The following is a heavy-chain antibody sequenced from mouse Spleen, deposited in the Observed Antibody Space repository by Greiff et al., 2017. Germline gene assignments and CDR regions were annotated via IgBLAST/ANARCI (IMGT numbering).Heavy chain of an antibody. J-gene: IGHJ2*01. Sequence: QVQLQQPGAELVKPGASVKLSCKASGYTFTSYWMHWVKQRPGQGLEWIGMIHPNSGSTNYNEKFKSKATLTVDKSSSTAYMQLSSLTSEDFAVYYCARDGSSYFDYWGQGTTLTVSS. D-gene: IGHD1-1*01. CDR1: GYTFTSYW. CDR2: IHPNSGST. V-gene: IGHV1-64*01. CDR3: ARDGSSYFDY.